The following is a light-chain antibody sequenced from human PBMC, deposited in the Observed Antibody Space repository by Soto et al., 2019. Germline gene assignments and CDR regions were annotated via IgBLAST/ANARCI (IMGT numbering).Light chain of an antibody. CDR3: QQRSNWPSIT. V-gene: IGKV3D-20*02. CDR1: QSVSSIY. Sequence: EIALTQSPGTQSLSPGERATLNCRASQSVSSIYLAWYQQKPGQAPRLLIYGASSRATGIPDRFSGSGSGTDFTLTINSLEPEDSAVYYCQQRSNWPSITFGQGTRLEIK. J-gene: IGKJ5*01. CDR2: GAS.